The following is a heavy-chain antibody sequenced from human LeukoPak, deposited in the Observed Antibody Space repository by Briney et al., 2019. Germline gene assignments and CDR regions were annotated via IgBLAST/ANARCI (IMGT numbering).Heavy chain of an antibody. CDR1: GYSISSGYY. V-gene: IGHV4-38-2*01. Sequence: SGTLSLTCAVSGYSISSGYYWGWIRQPPGKGLEWIGSIYHSGSTYYNPSLKSRVTISVDTAKNQFSLKLSSVTAADTAVYYCARHGIQLWYQFDYWGQGTLVTVSS. D-gene: IGHD5-18*01. CDR3: ARHGIQLWYQFDY. J-gene: IGHJ4*02. CDR2: IYHSGST.